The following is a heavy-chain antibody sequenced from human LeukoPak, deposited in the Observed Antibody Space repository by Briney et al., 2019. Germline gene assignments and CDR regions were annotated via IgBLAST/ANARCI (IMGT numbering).Heavy chain of an antibody. V-gene: IGHV3-74*01. J-gene: IGHJ4*02. CDR3: AKDLSVYYDSSGYYCDNY. CDR1: GFTFSNYW. CDR2: INSDGSST. Sequence: GGSLRLSCEASGFTFSNYWMHWVRQAPGKGLVWVSRINSDGSSTTYADSVKGRFTISRDNAKNTLYLQMNSLRAEDTAVYYCAKDLSVYYDSSGYYCDNYWGQGTLVTVSS. D-gene: IGHD3-22*01.